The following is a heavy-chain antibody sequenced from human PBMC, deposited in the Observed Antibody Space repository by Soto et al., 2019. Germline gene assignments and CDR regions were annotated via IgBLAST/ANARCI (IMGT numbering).Heavy chain of an antibody. D-gene: IGHD6-19*01. CDR1: GFTFDDYG. CDR3: ARDRSYSSGWPGDFDY. V-gene: IGHV3-20*04. CDR2: INWNGGST. J-gene: IGHJ4*02. Sequence: GGSLRLSCAASGFTFDDYGMSWVRQAPGKGLEWFSGINWNGGSTGYADSVKGRFTISRDNAKNSLYLQMNSLRAEDTALYYCARDRSYSSGWPGDFDYWGQGTLVTVSS.